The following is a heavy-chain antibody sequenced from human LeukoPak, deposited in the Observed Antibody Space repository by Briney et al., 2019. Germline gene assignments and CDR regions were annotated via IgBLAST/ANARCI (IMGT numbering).Heavy chain of an antibody. V-gene: IGHV3-30*04. J-gene: IGHJ4*02. D-gene: IGHD3-22*01. Sequence: GGSLRLSCAASGFTFSSYAMHWVRQAPGKGLEWVAVISYDGSKKYYADSVKGRFTISRDNSKNTLYLQMNSLRAEDTAVYYCASGYYYDSSGYFDYWGQGTLVTVSS. CDR2: ISYDGSKK. CDR1: GFTFSSYA. CDR3: ASGYYYDSSGYFDY.